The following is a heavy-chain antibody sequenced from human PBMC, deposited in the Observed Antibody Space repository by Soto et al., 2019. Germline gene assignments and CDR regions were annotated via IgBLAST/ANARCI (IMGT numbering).Heavy chain of an antibody. V-gene: IGHV2-5*02. J-gene: IGHJ4*02. CDR3: AHLVVAGITYYCDS. CDR1: GFSLSTSGVG. CDR2: IYWDDDK. Sequence: QITLKESGPTLVKPTQTLTLTCTFSGFSLSTSGVGVGWIRQPPGKALEWLTFIYWDDDKRNSPFLKSRLTTTKDTSKNQVLLTMTNMDPVDTATYYCAHLVVAGITYYCDSWGQGTLVTVSS. D-gene: IGHD2-15*01.